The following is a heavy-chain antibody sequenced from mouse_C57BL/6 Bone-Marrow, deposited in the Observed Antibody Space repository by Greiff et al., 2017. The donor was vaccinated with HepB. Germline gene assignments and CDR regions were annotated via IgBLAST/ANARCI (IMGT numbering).Heavy chain of an antibody. V-gene: IGHV6-6*01. CDR1: GFTFSDAW. CDR3: TSLYGYDWFAY. D-gene: IGHD2-2*01. CDR2: IRNKANNHAT. J-gene: IGHJ3*01. Sequence: EVKLEESGGGLVQPGGSMKLSCAASGFTFSDAWMDWVRQSPEKGLEWVAEIRNKANNHATYYAESVKGRFTITIDDSKSSVYQQMNSLKTEDTGIYYCTSLYGYDWFAYWGQGTLVTVSA.